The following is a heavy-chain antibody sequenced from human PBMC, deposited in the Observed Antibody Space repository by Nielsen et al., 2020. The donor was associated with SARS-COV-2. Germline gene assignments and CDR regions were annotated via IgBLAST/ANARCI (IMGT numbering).Heavy chain of an antibody. J-gene: IGHJ4*02. V-gene: IGHV3-23*01. CDR1: GFNFGSYT. D-gene: IGHD5-18*01. CDR3: ARGSTREYNNGWTLDN. CDR2: ISGSGGGA. Sequence: GESLKISCATSGFNFGSYTMSWVRQAPGKGLEWVSSISGSGGGAFYSDSVKGRFIISKDTSRNTVFLLMNSLRAEDTAVYYCARGSTREYNNGWTLDNWGQGTLLTVSS.